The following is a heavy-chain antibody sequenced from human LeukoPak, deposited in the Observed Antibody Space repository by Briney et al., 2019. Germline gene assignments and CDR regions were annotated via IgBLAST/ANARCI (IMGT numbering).Heavy chain of an antibody. J-gene: IGHJ6*04. D-gene: IGHD3-10*01. CDR3: AKDKSKMVRGLSMDV. CDR2: IKQDGSEK. CDR1: GFTFSSYW. V-gene: IGHV3-7*03. Sequence: GGSLRLSCAASGFTFSSYWMSWVRQAPGKGLEWVANIKQDGSEKYYVDSVKGRFTISRDNAKNSLYLQMNSLRAEDTALYYCAKDKSKMVRGLSMDVWGKGTTVTVSS.